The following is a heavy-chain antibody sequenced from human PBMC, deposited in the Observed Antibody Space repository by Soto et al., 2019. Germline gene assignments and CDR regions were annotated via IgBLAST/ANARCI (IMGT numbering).Heavy chain of an antibody. CDR2: IYYSGST. Sequence: QLQLQESGPGLVKPSETLSLTCTVSGGSISSSSYYWGWIRQPPGKGLEWIGSIYYSGSTYYNPSLKSRVTISVDTSKIQFSLKLSSVTAADTAVYYCARHVVGWIVATIVGSQDAFDIWGQGTMVTVSS. D-gene: IGHD5-12*01. CDR3: ARHVVGWIVATIVGSQDAFDI. J-gene: IGHJ3*02. V-gene: IGHV4-39*01. CDR1: GGSISSSSYY.